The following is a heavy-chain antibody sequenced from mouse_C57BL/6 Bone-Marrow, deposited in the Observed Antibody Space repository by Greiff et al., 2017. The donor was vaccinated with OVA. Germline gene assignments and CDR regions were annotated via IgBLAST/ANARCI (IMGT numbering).Heavy chain of an antibody. CDR2: INPSNGGT. CDR1: GYTFTSYW. V-gene: IGHV1-53*01. CDR3: ARRRRLGPKGLTTGAKAPFSRVDY. D-gene: IGHD4-1*01. J-gene: IGHJ2*01. Sequence: QVQLQQPGTELVKPGASVKLSCKASGYTFTSYWMHWVKQRPGQGLEWIGNINPSNGGTNYNEKFKSKATLTVDKSSSTAYMQLSSLTSEDSAVYYCARRRRLGPKGLTTGAKAPFSRVDYWGQGTTLTVSS.